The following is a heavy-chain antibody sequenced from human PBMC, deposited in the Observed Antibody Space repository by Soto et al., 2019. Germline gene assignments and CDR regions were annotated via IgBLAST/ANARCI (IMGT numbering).Heavy chain of an antibody. CDR1: GFTFSHHS. D-gene: IGHD2-15*01. Sequence: GGSLRLSCSGSGFTFSHHSLYWVRQPPGKGLQCVSSISGSGGNIYYAESVKGRFTISRDNSKNTLYLQMTSLSSEDSAVYYCVKVSGYCTGGSCFSYFDYWGQGTPVTVYS. V-gene: IGHV3-64D*06. J-gene: IGHJ4*02. CDR3: VKVSGYCTGGSCFSYFDY. CDR2: ISGSGGNI.